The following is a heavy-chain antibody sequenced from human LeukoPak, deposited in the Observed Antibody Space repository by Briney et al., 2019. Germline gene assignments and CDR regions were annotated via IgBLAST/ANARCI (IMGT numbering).Heavy chain of an antibody. CDR2: ISSSGSTI. CDR3: AELGITMIGGV. D-gene: IGHD3-10*02. CDR1: GFTFSCYW. J-gene: IGHJ6*04. V-gene: IGHV3-48*04. Sequence: GGSLRLSCAASGFTFSCYWMNWVRQAPGKGLEWVSYISSSGSTIYYADSVKGRFTISRDNAKNSLYLQMNSLRAEDTAVYYCAELGITMIGGVWGKGTTVTISS.